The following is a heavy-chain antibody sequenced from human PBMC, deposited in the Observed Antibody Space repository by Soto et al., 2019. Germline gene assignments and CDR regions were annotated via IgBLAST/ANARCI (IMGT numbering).Heavy chain of an antibody. CDR2: ISSSSSYI. D-gene: IGHD4-17*01. V-gene: IGHV3-21*01. Sequence: GSLRLSCAASGFTFSSYSMNWVRQAPGKGLEWVSSISSSSSYIYYADSVKGRFTISRDNAKNSLYLQMNSLRADDTAVYYCARFDYDSDYYYGMDVWGQGTKVTVSS. CDR3: ARFDYDSDYYYGMDV. CDR1: GFTFSSYS. J-gene: IGHJ6*02.